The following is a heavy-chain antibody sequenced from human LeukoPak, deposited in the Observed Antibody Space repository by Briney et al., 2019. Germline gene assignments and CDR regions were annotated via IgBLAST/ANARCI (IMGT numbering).Heavy chain of an antibody. CDR1: GVTFSGYA. D-gene: IGHD3-10*01. Sequence: GGSLRLSCAVSGVTFSGYAMSWVRQAPGKGLEWVSAIRAGGGKTYYADSVKGRFTISRDNSNNTLYLQMDSLRGDDAAVYYCAKERFGSGSPYYSDYWGQGTLVTVSS. CDR2: IRAGGGKT. V-gene: IGHV3-23*01. CDR3: AKERFGSGSPYYSDY. J-gene: IGHJ4*02.